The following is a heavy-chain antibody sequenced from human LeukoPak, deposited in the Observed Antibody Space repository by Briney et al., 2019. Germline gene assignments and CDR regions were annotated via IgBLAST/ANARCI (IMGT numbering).Heavy chain of an antibody. Sequence: ASVKVSCKASGYTFTSYYMHWVRQAPGQGLEWMGIINPSGGSTSYAQKFQGRVTMTRDTSTSTVYMELSSLRSEDTAVYYCAREYYYDSSGYYKPIPTFDYWGQGTLVTVSS. D-gene: IGHD3-22*01. CDR2: INPSGGST. CDR3: AREYYYDSSGYYKPIPTFDY. V-gene: IGHV1-46*03. CDR1: GYTFTSYY. J-gene: IGHJ4*02.